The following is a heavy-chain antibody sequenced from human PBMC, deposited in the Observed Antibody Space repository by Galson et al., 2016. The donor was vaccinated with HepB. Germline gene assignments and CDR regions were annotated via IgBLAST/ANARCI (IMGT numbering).Heavy chain of an antibody. Sequence: QSGAEVKKPGDSLQISCKGSGNTFSSYWIAWVRQMPGKGLELMGVIFPGDSDTNYSPSFQGHVTISADKSISTAYLQWSSLKASDTAMYYCARHWIDYGGNSYSFDFWGQGTLVTVSS. CDR2: IFPGDSDT. CDR3: ARHWIDYGGNSYSFDF. J-gene: IGHJ4*02. CDR1: GNTFSSYW. V-gene: IGHV5-51*01. D-gene: IGHD4-23*01.